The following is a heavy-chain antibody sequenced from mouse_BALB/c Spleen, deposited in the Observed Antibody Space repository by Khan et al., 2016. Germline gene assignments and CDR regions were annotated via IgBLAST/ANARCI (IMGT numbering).Heavy chain of an antibody. Sequence: EVQLQESGPGLVKPSQSLSLTCTVTGYSITSDYAWNWIRQFPGNKLEWMGYIDSSGSTTYNPSLKSRVSITRDTSKNQIFLQLNSVTTEDTATYYGATPYYWFVYWGQGTLVTVSA. CDR3: ATPYYWFVY. CDR1: GYSITSDYA. CDR2: IDSSGST. J-gene: IGHJ3*01. V-gene: IGHV3-2*02. D-gene: IGHD1-1*02.